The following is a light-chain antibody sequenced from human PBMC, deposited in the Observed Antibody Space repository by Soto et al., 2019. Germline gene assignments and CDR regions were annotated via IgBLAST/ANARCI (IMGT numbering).Light chain of an antibody. V-gene: IGLV2-11*01. Sequence: QSALTQPRSVSGSPGQSVTISCTGNSSDVGGYNYVSWYQQHPGKAPKLMIYDVSKRPSGVPDRFSGSKSGNTASLTISGLQAEDEVDYYCCSYAGSYTYVFGTRTKLTVL. CDR3: CSYAGSYTYV. CDR2: DVS. CDR1: SSDVGGYNY. J-gene: IGLJ1*01.